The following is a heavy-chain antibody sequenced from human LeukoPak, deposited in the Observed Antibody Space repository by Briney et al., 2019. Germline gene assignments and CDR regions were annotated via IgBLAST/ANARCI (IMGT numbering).Heavy chain of an antibody. J-gene: IGHJ5*02. CDR1: GYTFTCYY. CDR3: ASALSRCGDDCWFDP. Sequence: GASVKVSCKASGYTFTCYYMHWVRQAPGQGLEWMGIINPSGGSTSYAQKFQGRVTMTRDTSTSTVYMELSSLRSEDTAVYYCASALSRCGDDCWFDPWGQGTLVTVSS. D-gene: IGHD2-21*02. CDR2: INPSGGST. V-gene: IGHV1-46*01.